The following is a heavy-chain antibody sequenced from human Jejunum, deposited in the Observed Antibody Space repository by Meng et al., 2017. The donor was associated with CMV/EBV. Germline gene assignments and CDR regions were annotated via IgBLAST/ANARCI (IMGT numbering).Heavy chain of an antibody. V-gene: IGHV1-2*06. CDR1: GYTFTVYT. J-gene: IGHJ4*02. CDR2: INVNSGDT. Sequence: KVSCKTSGYTFTVYTIHWARQVPGQGLEWMGRINVNSGDTYYAQKFQGRVTMTRDTSISTAYMELSGLKSDDTAIYYCARDNWGSDYWGQGTLVTVSS. D-gene: IGHD7-27*01. CDR3: ARDNWGSDY.